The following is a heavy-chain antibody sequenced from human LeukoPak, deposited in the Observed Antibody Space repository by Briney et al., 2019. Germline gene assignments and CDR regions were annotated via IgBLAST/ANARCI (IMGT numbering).Heavy chain of an antibody. D-gene: IGHD3-10*01. V-gene: IGHV1-24*01. J-gene: IGHJ4*02. Sequence: ASVKVSCKVSGYTLTELSMHWVRQAPGKGLEWMGGFDPEDGETIYAQKFQGRVTMTEDTFTDTAYMELSSLRSEDTAVYYCAKDSVLWFGEPIWSLDYWGQGTLVTVSS. CDR2: FDPEDGET. CDR3: AKDSVLWFGEPIWSLDY. CDR1: GYTLTELS.